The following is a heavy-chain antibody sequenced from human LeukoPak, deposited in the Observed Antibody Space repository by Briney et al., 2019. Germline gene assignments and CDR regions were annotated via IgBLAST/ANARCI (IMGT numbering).Heavy chain of an antibody. J-gene: IGHJ3*02. CDR2: ISSSSSYI. CDR1: GFTFSSYS. Sequence: GGSLRLSCAASGFTFSSYSMNWVRQAPGKGLEWVSSISSSSSYIYYADSVKGRFTISRDHAKNSLYLQMNSLKTEDTAVYYCTRASVGPTGIRDAFDIWGQGTMVTASS. CDR3: TRASVGPTGIRDAFDI. V-gene: IGHV3-21*03. D-gene: IGHD1-1*01.